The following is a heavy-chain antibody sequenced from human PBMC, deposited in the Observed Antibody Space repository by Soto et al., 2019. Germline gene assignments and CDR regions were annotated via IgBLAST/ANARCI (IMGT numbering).Heavy chain of an antibody. J-gene: IGHJ4*02. CDR2: INAGNGNT. CDR1: GYTFTSYA. D-gene: IGHD2-21*02. Sequence: QVQLVQSGAEEKKPGASVKGSCKASGYTFTSYAMHWVRQAPGQRLEWMGWINAGNGNTKYSQKFQGRVTITRDTAASTAYMELSSLRSEDTAVYYCASSIVVVTALDYWGQGTLVTVSS. CDR3: ASSIVVVTALDY. V-gene: IGHV1-3*05.